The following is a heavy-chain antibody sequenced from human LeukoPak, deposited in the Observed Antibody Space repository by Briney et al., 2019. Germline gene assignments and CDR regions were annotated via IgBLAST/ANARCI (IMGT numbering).Heavy chain of an antibody. D-gene: IGHD3-22*01. J-gene: IGHJ6*03. V-gene: IGHV3-7*01. Sequence: PGGSLRLSCAASGFTFSSYWMSWVRQAPGKGLEWVANIKQDGSGKYYVDSVKGRFTISRDNAKNSLYLQMDSLRAEDTAVYYCARDRVGYYDSSGYYYLDVWGQGTTVTVSS. CDR2: IKQDGSGK. CDR1: GFTFSSYW. CDR3: ARDRVGYYDSSGYYYLDV.